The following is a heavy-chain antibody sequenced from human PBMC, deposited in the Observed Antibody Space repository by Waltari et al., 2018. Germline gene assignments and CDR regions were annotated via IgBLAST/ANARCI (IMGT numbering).Heavy chain of an antibody. CDR2: IYYSGST. D-gene: IGHD2-2*01. V-gene: IGHV4-59*01. CDR1: GGSLSSYY. Sequence: QVQLQESGPGLVKPSETLSLTCTVSGGSLSSYYWSWLRQPPGKGLEWLGYIYYSGSTNYSPSLKSRVTISLDTSKNQFSLKLSSVTAADTAVYYCARGGTSSYGGFDYWGQGSLATVSS. J-gene: IGHJ4*02. CDR3: ARGGTSSYGGFDY.